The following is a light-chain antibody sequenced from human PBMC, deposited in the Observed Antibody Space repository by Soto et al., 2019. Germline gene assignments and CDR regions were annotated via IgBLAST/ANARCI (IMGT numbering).Light chain of an antibody. Sequence: EIVLTQSPGTLSLSPGERATLSCRASQSVGSAYLAWYQQRPGQAPRLLIYGGSSRATGIPDRFSGRGSGTHFSLTISRLEPEDFAVYYCQQYDTSPITFGQGTRLEIK. CDR1: QSVGSAY. CDR3: QQYDTSPIT. CDR2: GGS. V-gene: IGKV3-20*01. J-gene: IGKJ5*01.